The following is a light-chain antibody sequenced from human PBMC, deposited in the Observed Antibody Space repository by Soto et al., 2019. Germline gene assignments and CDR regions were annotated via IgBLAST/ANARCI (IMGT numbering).Light chain of an antibody. J-gene: IGKJ2*01. CDR2: GAS. CDR1: QSVSSN. Sequence: EIVMTQSPATLSVSPGERATLSCRASQSVSSNLAWYQQKPGQAPRLLIYGASTRATGIPARFSGSGSGTEFTLTISSLQSEDFAVYYCQHYATYPYAFGQGTKVDIK. CDR3: QHYATYPYA. V-gene: IGKV3-15*01.